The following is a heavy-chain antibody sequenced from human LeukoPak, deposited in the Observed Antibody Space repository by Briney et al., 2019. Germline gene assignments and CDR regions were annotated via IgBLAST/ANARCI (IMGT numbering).Heavy chain of an antibody. CDR3: ATDDSGSYYGTSHRYFDY. J-gene: IGHJ4*02. CDR2: ITAYNGNT. D-gene: IGHD1-26*01. CDR1: GYTFTSYG. Sequence: GASVKVSYKASGYTFTSYGISWVRQTPGQGLEWMGWITAYNGNTNYAQNLQGRVTVTTDTSTNTAYMELRSLRSDDTAVYYCATDDSGSYYGTSHRYFDYWGQGTLVNVSS. V-gene: IGHV1-18*01.